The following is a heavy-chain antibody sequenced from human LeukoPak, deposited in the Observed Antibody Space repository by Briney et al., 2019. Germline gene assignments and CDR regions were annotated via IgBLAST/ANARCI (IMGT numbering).Heavy chain of an antibody. CDR2: IRYDGSNK. J-gene: IGHJ3*02. D-gene: IGHD2-2*01. CDR3: PPHPHYCSSTSCSLDDAFDI. V-gene: IGHV3-30*02. Sequence: PGGSLRLSCAASGFTFSSYGMHWVRQAPGKGLEWVAFIRYDGSNKYYADSVKGRFTISRDNSKNTLYLQMNSLRAEDTAVYYCPPHPHYCSSTSCSLDDAFDIWGQGTMVTVSS. CDR1: GFTFSSYG.